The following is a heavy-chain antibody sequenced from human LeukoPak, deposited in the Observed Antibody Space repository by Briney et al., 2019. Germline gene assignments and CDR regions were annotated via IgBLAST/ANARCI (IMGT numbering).Heavy chain of an antibody. V-gene: IGHV4-59*01. CDR3: ARGIRYFDSSMMSDY. CDR2: IYYSGST. Sequence: SETLSLTCTVSGGSISSYYWSWIRQPPGKGLEWIGYIYYSGSTNYNPSLKSRVTISVDTSKNQFSLKLSSVTAADTAVYYCARGIRYFDSSMMSDYRGQGTLVTVSS. CDR1: GGSISSYY. J-gene: IGHJ4*02. D-gene: IGHD3-9*01.